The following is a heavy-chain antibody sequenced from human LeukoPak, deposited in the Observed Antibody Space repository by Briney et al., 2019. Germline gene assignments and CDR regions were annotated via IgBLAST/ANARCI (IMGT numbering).Heavy chain of an antibody. CDR1: GFTFSSYW. V-gene: IGHV3-74*01. J-gene: IGHJ4*02. Sequence: GGSLRLSCAASGFTFSSYWMNWVRQAPGKGLVWVSRIASDGSSTTYADSVKGRFSISRDNAENTLYLQMNSLRVEDTAVYYCARDYVAVAGLFDYWGQGTLVTVSS. CDR2: IASDGSST. D-gene: IGHD6-19*01. CDR3: ARDYVAVAGLFDY.